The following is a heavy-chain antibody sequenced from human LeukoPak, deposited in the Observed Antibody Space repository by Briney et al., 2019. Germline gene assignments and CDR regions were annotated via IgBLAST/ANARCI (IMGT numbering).Heavy chain of an antibody. V-gene: IGHV1-69*01. Sequence: GASVKVSCKASGGTFSSYAISWVRQAPGQGLEWMGGIIPIFGTANYEQKFQGRVTITADESTSTAYMELSSLRSEDTAVYYCAKGAAAGTYNWFDPWGQGTLVTVSS. CDR2: IIPIFGTA. J-gene: IGHJ5*02. D-gene: IGHD6-13*01. CDR1: GGTFSSYA. CDR3: AKGAAAGTYNWFDP.